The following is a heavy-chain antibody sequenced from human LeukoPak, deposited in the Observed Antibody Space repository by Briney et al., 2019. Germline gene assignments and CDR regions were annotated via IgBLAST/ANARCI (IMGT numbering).Heavy chain of an antibody. CDR2: INPNSGGT. J-gene: IGHJ4*02. CDR3: ARAKGYYYDSSGYYTFDY. CDR1: GYTFSGHY. V-gene: IGHV1-2*04. Sequence: PVASVKVSCKASGYTFSGHYLHWVRQAPGQGLEWMGWINPNSGGTNYAQKFQGWVTMTRDTSISTAYMELSRLRSDDTAVYYCARAKGYYYDSSGYYTFDYWGQGTLVTVSS. D-gene: IGHD3-22*01.